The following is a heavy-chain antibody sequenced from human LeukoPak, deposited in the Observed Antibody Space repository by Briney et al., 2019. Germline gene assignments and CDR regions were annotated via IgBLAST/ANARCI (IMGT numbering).Heavy chain of an antibody. CDR3: ARSLVEMATIKGFDY. V-gene: IGHV3-33*01. D-gene: IGHD5-24*01. CDR1: GFTFGSYG. J-gene: IGHJ4*02. CDR2: MWYDGSNK. Sequence: GGSLRLSCAASGFTFGSYGMHWVRQAPGKGLEWVAVMWYDGSNKYYADSVKGRFTISRDNSKNTLYLQMNSLRAEDTAVYYCARSLVEMATIKGFDYWGQGTLVTVSS.